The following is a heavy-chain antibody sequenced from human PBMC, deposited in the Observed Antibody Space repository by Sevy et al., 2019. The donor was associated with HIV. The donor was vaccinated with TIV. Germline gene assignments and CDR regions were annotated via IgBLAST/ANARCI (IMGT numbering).Heavy chain of an antibody. V-gene: IGHV1-18*01. D-gene: IGHD2-15*01. CDR3: ARAYCSGGRCYSLAY. CDR2: ISPHNGNT. CDR1: GYTFPNYL. Sequence: ASVKVSCKASGYTFPNYLLYWVRQPPGRGLDSMGWISPHNGNTTNQQKFQGRVTMVTDTPTDTAYMDLRSLRSDDTALYYCARAYCSGGRCYSLAYWGQGTLVTVSS. J-gene: IGHJ4*02.